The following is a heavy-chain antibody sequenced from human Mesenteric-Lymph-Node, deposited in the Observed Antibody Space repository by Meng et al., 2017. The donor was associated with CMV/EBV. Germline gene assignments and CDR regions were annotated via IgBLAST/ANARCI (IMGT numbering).Heavy chain of an antibody. D-gene: IGHD2-21*01. Sequence: GASLKISCAASGFSFSSYEMNWVRQAPGKGLEWVSYISSSGNTIHFADSVKGRFTISRDNSRNSLYLQMNSLRAEDTAVYYCARGKNIVVVNYYFDYWGQGTLVTVSS. CDR2: ISSSGNTI. CDR1: GFSFSSYE. V-gene: IGHV3-48*03. CDR3: ARGKNIVVVNYYFDY. J-gene: IGHJ4*02.